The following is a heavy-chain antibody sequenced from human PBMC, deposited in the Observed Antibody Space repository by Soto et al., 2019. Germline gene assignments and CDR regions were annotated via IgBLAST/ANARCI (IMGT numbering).Heavy chain of an antibody. CDR2: VYYTGST. V-gene: IGHV4-31*01. D-gene: IGHD4-4*01. CDR3: ARDQEVNYSNYGGTDNYYGMDV. CDR1: GDSISSGGYY. J-gene: IGHJ6*02. Sequence: QVQLQEAGPGLVKPSQTLSLTCTVSGDSISSGGYYWSWIRQHPGKGLEWIGYVYYTGSTYYNPSLEGQVSISVDTAKNQFSLKLASVTAADTAVYYCARDQEVNYSNYGGTDNYYGMDVWGQGTTVTVSS.